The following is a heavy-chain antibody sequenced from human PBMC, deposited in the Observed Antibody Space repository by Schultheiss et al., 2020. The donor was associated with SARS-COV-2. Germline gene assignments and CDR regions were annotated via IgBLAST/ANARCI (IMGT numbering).Heavy chain of an antibody. D-gene: IGHD3-10*01. CDR1: GGTFSSYA. CDR2: INPSGGST. J-gene: IGHJ4*02. CDR3: ARDHLQTRFGELPEAEFDY. Sequence: ASVKVSCKASGGTFSSYAISWVRQAPGQGLEWMGIINPSGGSTSYAQKLQGRVTMTTDTSTSTAYMELRSLRSDDTAVYYCARDHLQTRFGELPEAEFDYWGQGTLVTVSS. V-gene: IGHV1-46*01.